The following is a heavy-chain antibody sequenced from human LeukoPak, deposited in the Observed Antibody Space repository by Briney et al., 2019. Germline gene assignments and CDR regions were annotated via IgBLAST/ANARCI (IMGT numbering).Heavy chain of an antibody. CDR2: ISGSGGST. CDR1: GFTFSSYA. V-gene: IGHV3-23*01. J-gene: IGHJ4*02. CDR3: AKDVTTVTAGEY. Sequence: GGSLRLSCAASGFTFSSYAMSWVRQAPGKGLEWVSAISGSGGSTYYADSVKGRFTISRDNSKNTLYLQMNSQRAKYTAVYYCAKDVTTVTAGEYWGQGTLVSVS. D-gene: IGHD4-11*01.